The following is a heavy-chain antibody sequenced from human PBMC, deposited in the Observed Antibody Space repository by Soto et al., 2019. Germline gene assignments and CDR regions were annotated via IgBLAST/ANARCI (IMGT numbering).Heavy chain of an antibody. J-gene: IGHJ5*02. D-gene: IGHD3-10*01. Sequence: QVQLVQSGAEVKKPGASVKVSCKASGYTFTSYDINWVRQATGQGLEWMGWMNPNSGNTGYAQKFQGRVTMTRNTSIRTAYMELSSLRSEETAVYYCARAGDYYGSGSYGTPLDWFVPWGQGTLVTVSS. V-gene: IGHV1-8*01. CDR3: ARAGDYYGSGSYGTPLDWFVP. CDR1: GYTFTSYD. CDR2: MNPNSGNT.